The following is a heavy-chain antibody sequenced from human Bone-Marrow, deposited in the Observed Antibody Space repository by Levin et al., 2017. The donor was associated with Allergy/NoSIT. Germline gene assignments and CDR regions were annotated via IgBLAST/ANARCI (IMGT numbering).Heavy chain of an antibody. J-gene: IGHJ4*02. V-gene: IGHV1-46*01. Sequence: GESLKISCKTSGYTFTSYFLHWVRQAPGQGLEWMGMINPSGASTNYAQNFQGRVTMTRDTSTSTVHMELSSLISEDTAVYYCARDGTVGDHSVYWGQGTLVTVSS. D-gene: IGHD4-23*01. CDR3: ARDGTVGDHSVY. CDR2: INPSGAST. CDR1: GYTFTSYF.